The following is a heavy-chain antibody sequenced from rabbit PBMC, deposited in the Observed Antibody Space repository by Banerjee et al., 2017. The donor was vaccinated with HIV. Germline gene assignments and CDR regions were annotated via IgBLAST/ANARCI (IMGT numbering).Heavy chain of an antibody. Sequence: QEQLKETGGGLVQPGGSLKLSCKASGIDFSAYAISWVRQAPGKGLEWIAFLYPIYGATDYASWVNGRFTVSLDNAQNTVFLQMTSLTAADTATYFCARGLVAGVLDLWGQGTLVTVS. J-gene: IGHJ3*01. V-gene: IGHV1S47*01. CDR1: GIDFSAYA. D-gene: IGHD3-3*01. CDR3: ARGLVAGVLDL. CDR2: LYPIYGAT.